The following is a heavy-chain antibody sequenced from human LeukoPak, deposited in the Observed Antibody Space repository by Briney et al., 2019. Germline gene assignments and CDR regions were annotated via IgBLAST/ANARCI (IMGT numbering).Heavy chain of an antibody. J-gene: IGHJ4*02. CDR1: GFNVSSNY. D-gene: IGHD3-22*01. CDR2: IWYDGSNK. CDR3: ARDHSSGSPMVI. Sequence: PGGSLSLSCQASGFNVSSNYMSWLHQAPGKGLQWVAVIWYDGSNKYYADSVKGLFTISRDNSKNTLYLQMNSLRAEDTAVCYCARDHSSGSPMVIWGQGTLVTVSS. V-gene: IGHV3-33*08.